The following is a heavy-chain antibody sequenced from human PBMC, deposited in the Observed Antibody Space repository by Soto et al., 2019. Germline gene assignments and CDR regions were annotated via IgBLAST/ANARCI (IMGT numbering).Heavy chain of an antibody. D-gene: IGHD6-13*01. CDR1: GYPFTGYY. V-gene: IGHV1-2*04. J-gene: IGHJ5*02. Sequence: ASVKVSCKASGYPFTGYYIHWVRQAPGQGLEWMGWINPNSGGTNYAQKFQGWVTMTRDTSISTAYMELSRLRSDDTAVYYCARGGGSSWYFGNWFDPWGQGTLVTVSS. CDR2: INPNSGGT. CDR3: ARGGGSSWYFGNWFDP.